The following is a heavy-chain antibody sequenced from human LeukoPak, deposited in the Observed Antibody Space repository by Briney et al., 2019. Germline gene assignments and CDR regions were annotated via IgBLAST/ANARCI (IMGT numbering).Heavy chain of an antibody. D-gene: IGHD3-9*01. CDR2: MSGGGGIT. J-gene: IGHJ4*02. Sequence: PGGSLRLSCAASGFAFSNYAMSWVRQAPGKGLEWVSIMSGGGGITYYADSVKGRFTISRDNSKNTLYLQMNSLRAEDTAVYYCAKWKTYYDILTGYYSAPGVDYWGQGTLVTVSS. V-gene: IGHV3-23*01. CDR3: AKWKTYYDILTGYYSAPGVDY. CDR1: GFAFSNYA.